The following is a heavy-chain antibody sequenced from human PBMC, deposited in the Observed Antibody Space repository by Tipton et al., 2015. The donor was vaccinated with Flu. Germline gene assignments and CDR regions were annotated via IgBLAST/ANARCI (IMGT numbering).Heavy chain of an antibody. CDR1: GYSFTSYW. Sequence: SLRLSCKGSGYSFTSYWIGWVRQMPGKGLEWMGVIYPGDSDTRYSPSFQGQVTISADKSINTAYLQWSSLKASDTAIYYCARVESSFDFGGRGPLVSVS. J-gene: IGHJ4*02. CDR2: IYPGDSDT. CDR3: ARVESSFDF. V-gene: IGHV5-51*01.